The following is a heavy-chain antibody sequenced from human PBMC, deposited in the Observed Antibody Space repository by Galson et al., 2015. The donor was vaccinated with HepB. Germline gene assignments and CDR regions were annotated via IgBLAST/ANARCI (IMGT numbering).Heavy chain of an antibody. CDR2: ISSSSSYI. Sequence: SLRLSCAASGFTFSSYSMNWVRQAPGKGLEWVSSISSSSSYIYYADSVKGRFTISRDNAKNSLYLQMNSLRAEDTAVYYCARDYGAAASYYYYYYYGMDVWGQGTTVTVSS. CDR3: ARDYGAAASYYYYYYYGMDV. V-gene: IGHV3-21*01. J-gene: IGHJ6*02. D-gene: IGHD6-13*01. CDR1: GFTFSSYS.